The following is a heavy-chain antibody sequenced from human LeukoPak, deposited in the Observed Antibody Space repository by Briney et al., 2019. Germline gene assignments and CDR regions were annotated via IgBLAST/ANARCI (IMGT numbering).Heavy chain of an antibody. V-gene: IGHV3-21*01. J-gene: IGHJ4*02. Sequence: GGSLRLSCAASGFTFSSYSMSWVRQAPGKGLEWVSSISSSSSYIYYADSVKGRFTISRDNTKNSLYLQMNSLRAEDTAVYYCARDRLGYSYDDFDFGGWGPRVTVS. CDR3: ARDRLGYSYDDFDF. CDR2: ISSSSSYI. D-gene: IGHD5-18*01. CDR1: GFTFSSYS.